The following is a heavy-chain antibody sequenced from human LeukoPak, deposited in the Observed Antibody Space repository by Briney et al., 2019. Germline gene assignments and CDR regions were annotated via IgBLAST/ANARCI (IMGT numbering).Heavy chain of an antibody. CDR1: GYTFTSYG. D-gene: IGHD3-22*01. CDR2: ISAYNGNT. J-gene: IGHJ4*02. CDR3: ARDFRPSYYDSSGYSDY. Sequence: ASVKVSCKASGYTFTSYGISWVRQAPGQGLEWRGWISAYNGNTNYAQKLQGRVTMTTDTATSTAYLELRSLRSDDTAVYYCARDFRPSYYDSSGYSDYWGQGTLVTVSS. V-gene: IGHV1-18*01.